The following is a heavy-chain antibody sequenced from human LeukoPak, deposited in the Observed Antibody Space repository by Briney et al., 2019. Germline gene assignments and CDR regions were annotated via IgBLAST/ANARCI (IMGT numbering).Heavy chain of an antibody. CDR3: ARGLHYNILTGGMDV. Sequence: SETLSLTCTVSGGSISSYYWSWIRQTPGKGLEWIGYIYYSGSTNYNPSLKSRVTVSVDTSKKQFSLNLRSVTAADTAVYYCARGLHYNILTGGMDVWGQGTTVIVSS. CDR2: IYYSGST. CDR1: GGSISSYY. D-gene: IGHD3-9*01. J-gene: IGHJ6*02. V-gene: IGHV4-59*12.